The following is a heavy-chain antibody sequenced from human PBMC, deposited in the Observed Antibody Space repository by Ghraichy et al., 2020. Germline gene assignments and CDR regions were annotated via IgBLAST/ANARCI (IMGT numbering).Heavy chain of an antibody. D-gene: IGHD5-24*01. CDR2: ISYSGST. CDR1: GGSINRSY. Sequence: SQTLSLTCTVSGGSINRSYWSWIRQPPGRGLEWLGYISYSGSTNYNPSFKSRITISVDTSKKQFSLQLTSVTAADTAVYYCARDVGDGMATITGAFDTWGQGTMVTVSS. V-gene: IGHV4-59*01. CDR3: ARDVGDGMATITGAFDT. J-gene: IGHJ3*02.